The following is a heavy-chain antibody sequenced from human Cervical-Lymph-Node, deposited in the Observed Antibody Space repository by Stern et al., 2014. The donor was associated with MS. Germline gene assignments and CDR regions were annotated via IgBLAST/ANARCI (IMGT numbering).Heavy chain of an antibody. D-gene: IGHD6-13*01. CDR2: ISPHTGGA. V-gene: IGHV1-2*06. Sequence: VQLVESGAEVKKPGASVKVSCKASGYSFTDFNTHWVRQAPGQGLEWMGRISPHTGGARYAEKFQGRVTMTRDTSITTAYMELDRLTSDDTAVYYCATHGGSSFQMDVWGQGTTVTGSS. CDR1: GYSFTDFN. CDR3: ATHGGSSFQMDV. J-gene: IGHJ6*02.